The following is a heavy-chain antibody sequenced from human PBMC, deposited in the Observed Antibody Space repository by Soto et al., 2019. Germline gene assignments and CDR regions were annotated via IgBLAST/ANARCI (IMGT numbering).Heavy chain of an antibody. J-gene: IGHJ3*02. CDR1: GGTFSSYA. Sequence: SMKVSCKTSGGTFSSYAISWVRQAPGQGLEWMGGIIPIFGTANYAQKFQGRVTITADKSTSTAYMELSSLRSDDTAVYYCARGASGYSSGWYRIVRHDAFDIWGQ. CDR2: IIPIFGTA. CDR3: ARGASGYSSGWYRIVRHDAFDI. D-gene: IGHD6-19*01. V-gene: IGHV1-69*06.